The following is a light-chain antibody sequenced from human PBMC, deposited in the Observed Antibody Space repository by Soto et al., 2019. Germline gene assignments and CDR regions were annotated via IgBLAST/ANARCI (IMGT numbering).Light chain of an antibody. Sequence: QSVLTQPPSASGSPGQSVTISCTGTKNDIGVYAFVSWYQHHPGKAPRLIIYEVVQRPSGVPDRFSGSKSGNTASLTGSGLQAADEADYFCKSYAGSNTYVFGSGTKLTVL. CDR2: EVV. V-gene: IGLV2-8*01. J-gene: IGLJ1*01. CDR1: KNDIGVYAF. CDR3: KSYAGSNTYV.